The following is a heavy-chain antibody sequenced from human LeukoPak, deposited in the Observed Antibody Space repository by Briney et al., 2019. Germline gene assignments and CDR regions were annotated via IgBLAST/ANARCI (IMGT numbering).Heavy chain of an antibody. CDR2: IYYSGST. Sequence: SSETLSLTCTVSGGSISSGGYYWSWIRQHPGKGLXWIGYIYYSGSTYYNPSLKSRVTISVDTSKNQFSLKLSSVTAADTAVYYCARVLAFDWLQIDYWGQGTLVTVSS. J-gene: IGHJ4*02. D-gene: IGHD3-9*01. CDR3: ARVLAFDWLQIDY. V-gene: IGHV4-31*03. CDR1: GGSISSGGYY.